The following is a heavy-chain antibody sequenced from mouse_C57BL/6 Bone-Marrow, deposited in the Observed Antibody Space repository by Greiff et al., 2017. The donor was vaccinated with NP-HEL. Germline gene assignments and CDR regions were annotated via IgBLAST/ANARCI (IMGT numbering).Heavy chain of an antibody. CDR2: INSDGGST. V-gene: IGHV5-2*01. CDR3: ARHGDDYGGDWYFDV. Sequence: DVKLQESGGGLVQPGESLKLSCESNEYEFPSHDMSWVRKTPEKRLELVAAINSDGGSTYYPDTMERRFIISRDNTKKTLYLQMSSLRSEDTALYYCARHGDDYGGDWYFDVWGTGTTVTVSS. D-gene: IGHD2-4*01. J-gene: IGHJ1*03. CDR1: EYEFPSHD.